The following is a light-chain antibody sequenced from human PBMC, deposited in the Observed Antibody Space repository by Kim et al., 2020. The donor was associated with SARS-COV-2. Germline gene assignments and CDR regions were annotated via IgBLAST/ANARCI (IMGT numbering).Light chain of an antibody. CDR3: QAWDHSTSV. CDR1: KLGDKY. CDR2: QDS. Sequence: SYELTQPPSVSVSPGQTASITCSGDKLGDKYACWYQQKPGQSPVLVIYQDSKRPSGIPERFSGSNSGNTATLTISGTQATDEADYYCQAWDHSTSVFRTG. J-gene: IGLJ1*01. V-gene: IGLV3-1*01.